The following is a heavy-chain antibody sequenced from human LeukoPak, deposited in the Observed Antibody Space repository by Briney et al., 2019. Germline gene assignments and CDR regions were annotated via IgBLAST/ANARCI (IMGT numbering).Heavy chain of an antibody. CDR1: GFTFSKAW. CDR3: TTDYYDTSGYSSYY. J-gene: IGHJ4*02. Sequence: GGSLRLSCAVSGFTFSKAWMSWVRQAPGKGLEWVGRIKSKTDGETTDYAGPVKGRFTISRDDSKNTLYLQMSSLETEDTAVYYCTTDYYDTSGYSSYYWGQGTLVTVSS. CDR2: IKSKTDGETT. V-gene: IGHV3-15*01. D-gene: IGHD3-22*01.